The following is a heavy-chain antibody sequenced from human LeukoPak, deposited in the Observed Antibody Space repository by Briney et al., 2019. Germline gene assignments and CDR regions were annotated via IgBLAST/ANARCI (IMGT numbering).Heavy chain of an antibody. CDR1: VFSLTTYA. CDR2: IRASDGST. V-gene: IGHV3-23*01. D-gene: IGHD6-19*01. J-gene: IGHJ4*02. Sequence: GGSLRLSCAASVFSLTTYAMTWVRQAPGKGLEWVSAIRASDGSTFYADSVKGRFTISRDSSKNTLYLQMNDLRDEDTAVYYCAKLTTGWFEDFWGQGTLVTVSS. CDR3: AKLTTGWFEDF.